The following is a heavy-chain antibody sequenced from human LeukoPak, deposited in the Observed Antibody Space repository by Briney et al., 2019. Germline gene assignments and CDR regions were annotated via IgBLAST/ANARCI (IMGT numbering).Heavy chain of an antibody. Sequence: GGSLRLSCAASGFTFSSHWMHWVRQAPGKGLGWVSRINGDGSNTTCADSVKGRFTISRDNAKNTLYLQMNRISAEDTAAYHCARSKSWYSTDALDIWGQGTMVTVSS. CDR3: ARSKSWYSTDALDI. D-gene: IGHD2-15*01. V-gene: IGHV3-74*03. J-gene: IGHJ3*02. CDR2: INGDGSNT. CDR1: GFTFSSHW.